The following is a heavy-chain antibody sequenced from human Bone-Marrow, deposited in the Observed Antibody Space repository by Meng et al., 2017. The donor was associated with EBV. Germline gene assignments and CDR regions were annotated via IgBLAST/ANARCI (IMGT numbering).Heavy chain of an antibody. D-gene: IGHD3-22*01. CDR2: IYYSGRT. CDR3: AREYYDSSGYYDY. Sequence: QVQLQESGPGLVKPSATLSLTCTVSGGSISSYYWSWIRQPLGKGLEWIGYIYYSGRTNYNPSLKSRVAISVDTSKNQFSLKLSSVTAADTAVYYCAREYYDSSGYYDYWGQGTLVTVSS. J-gene: IGHJ4*02. CDR1: GGSISSYY. V-gene: IGHV4-59*01.